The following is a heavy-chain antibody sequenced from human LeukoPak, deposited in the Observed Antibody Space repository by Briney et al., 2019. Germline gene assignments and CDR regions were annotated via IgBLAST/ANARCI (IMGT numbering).Heavy chain of an antibody. D-gene: IGHD3-3*01. CDR1: GYTFTGYY. Sequence: ASVKVSCKASGYTFTGYYMHWVRPAPGQGLEWMGWMNPNSGNTGYAQKFQGRVTITRNTSISTAYMELSSLRSEDTAVYYCARGRKITIFGVVMTYYFDYWGQGTLVTVSS. CDR2: MNPNSGNT. J-gene: IGHJ4*02. CDR3: ARGRKITIFGVVMTYYFDY. V-gene: IGHV1-8*03.